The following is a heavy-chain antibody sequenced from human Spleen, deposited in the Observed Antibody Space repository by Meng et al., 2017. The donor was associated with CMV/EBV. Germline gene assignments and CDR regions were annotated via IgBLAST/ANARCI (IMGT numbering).Heavy chain of an antibody. CDR1: GNSVSGGDYS. V-gene: IGHV4-30-4*08. D-gene: IGHD3-16*01. CDR2: IFHSGTT. Sequence: CTVSGNSVSGGDYSWSWVRQPPGKGLEYIGYIFHSGTTYSNPSLKSRVTISLDTSKSQFSLKLYSVTAADTAVYYCARDRRGGTFFDLWGRGTLVTSPQ. CDR3: ARDRRGGTFFDL. J-gene: IGHJ2*01.